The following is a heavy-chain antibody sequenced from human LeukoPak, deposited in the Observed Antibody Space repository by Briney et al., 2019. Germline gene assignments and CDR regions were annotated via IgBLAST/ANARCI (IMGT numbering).Heavy chain of an antibody. J-gene: IGHJ6*03. V-gene: IGHV3-7*01. Sequence: GGSLRLSCAASGFTFSASWMSWVRQAPGKGLEWVANIRQDGTEQYTADSLKGRFTISRDNTKRTLYLQIDSLRVEGTAVYYCARVGPPYYYYYMYVWGNGSTVIVSS. CDR1: GFTFSASW. CDR3: ARVGPPYYYYYMYV. CDR2: IRQDGTEQ.